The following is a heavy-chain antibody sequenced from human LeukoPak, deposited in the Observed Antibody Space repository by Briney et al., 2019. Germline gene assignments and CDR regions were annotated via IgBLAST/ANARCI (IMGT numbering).Heavy chain of an antibody. V-gene: IGHV4-39*01. D-gene: IGHD3-9*01. CDR2: IFYSGIT. CDR1: GGSMSNIYY. Sequence: KPSETLSLTCNVSGGSMSNIYYWGWIRQPPGKGLEWIGNIFYSGITYYNPSLRSRVTIAIDTSKSQFSLQLNSVTPEDTAVYYCARNFDWFLFDYWGQGTLVTVSS. J-gene: IGHJ4*02. CDR3: ARNFDWFLFDY.